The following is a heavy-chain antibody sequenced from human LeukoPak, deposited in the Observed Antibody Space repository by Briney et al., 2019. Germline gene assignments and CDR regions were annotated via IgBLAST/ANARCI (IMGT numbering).Heavy chain of an antibody. CDR1: GYTFTSYG. J-gene: IGHJ4*02. V-gene: IGHV1-18*01. CDR3: ARVPNYYDSSKTFDY. D-gene: IGHD3-22*01. CDR2: ISAYNGNT. Sequence: ASVKVSCKASGYTFTSYGISWVRQAPGQGLEWMGWISAYNGNTNYAQKLQGRVTMTTDTSTSTAYMELRSLRSDDTAVYYCARVPNYYDSSKTFDYWGQGTLVTVSS.